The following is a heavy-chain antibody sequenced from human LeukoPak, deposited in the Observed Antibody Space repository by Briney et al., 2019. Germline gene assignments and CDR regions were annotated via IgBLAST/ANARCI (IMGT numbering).Heavy chain of an antibody. D-gene: IGHD5-12*01. V-gene: IGHV3-30*18. J-gene: IGHJ4*02. CDR1: GFTFSSYG. CDR2: ISYDESNK. CDR3: AKEGVQGYSGYDHTSFDY. Sequence: PGGSLRLSCAASGFTFSSYGMHWVRQAPGKGLEWVAVISYDESNKYYADSVKGRFTISRDNSKNTLYLQMNSLRAEDTAVYYCAKEGVQGYSGYDHTSFDYWGQGTLVTVSS.